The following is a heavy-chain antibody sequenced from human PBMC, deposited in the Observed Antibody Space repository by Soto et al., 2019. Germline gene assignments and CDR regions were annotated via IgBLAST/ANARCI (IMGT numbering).Heavy chain of an antibody. Sequence: SETLSLTCTVSGGSISSSSYYWGWIRQPPGKGLEWIGSIYYSGSTYYNPSLKSRVTISVDTSKNQFSLKLSSVTAADTAVYYCASGYSSSWYEEYFQHWGQGTLVTVSS. CDR2: IYYSGST. J-gene: IGHJ1*01. V-gene: IGHV4-39*01. CDR3: ASGYSSSWYEEYFQH. D-gene: IGHD6-13*01. CDR1: GGSISSSSYY.